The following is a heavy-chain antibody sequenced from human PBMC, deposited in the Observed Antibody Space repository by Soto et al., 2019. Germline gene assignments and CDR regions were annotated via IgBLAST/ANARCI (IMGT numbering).Heavy chain of an antibody. Sequence: GASVKVSCKASGGNSSSYAISWVRQAPGQGLEWMGGIIPIFGTANYAQKFQGRVTITADESTSTAYMELSSLRSEDTAVYYCARGVSSWYWFDPWGQGTLVTVSS. CDR2: IIPIFGTA. J-gene: IGHJ5*02. V-gene: IGHV1-69*13. D-gene: IGHD6-13*01. CDR3: ARGVSSWYWFDP. CDR1: GGNSSSYA.